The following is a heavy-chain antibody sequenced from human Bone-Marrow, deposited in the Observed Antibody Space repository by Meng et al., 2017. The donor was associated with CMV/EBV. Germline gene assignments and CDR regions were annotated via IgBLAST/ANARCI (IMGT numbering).Heavy chain of an antibody. Sequence: GESLKISCAASGFTFSSYAMHWVRQAPGKGLEWVAVISYDGSNKYYADSVKGRFTISRDNSKNTLYLQMNSLRAEDTAVYYCARADGSGTQHLQDDAFDIWGQGTRVTVSS. D-gene: IGHD3-10*01. CDR2: ISYDGSNK. CDR3: ARADGSGTQHLQDDAFDI. J-gene: IGHJ3*02. CDR1: GFTFSSYA. V-gene: IGHV3-30-3*01.